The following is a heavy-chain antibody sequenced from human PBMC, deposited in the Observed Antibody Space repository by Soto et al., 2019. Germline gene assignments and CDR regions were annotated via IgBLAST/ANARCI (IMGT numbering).Heavy chain of an antibody. D-gene: IGHD2-21*01. V-gene: IGHV4-31*01. CDR3: AASCVGCGGFNYYGMDV. Sequence: QVQLQESGPGLVKPSQTLSLTCTVSGGSISSGGYYWSWIRQHPGKGLEWIGYIYYSGSTYYNPSLKRLVTISVDTSKNQFSLKLSSVTAADTAVYYCAASCVGCGGFNYYGMDVWGQGTTVTVSS. CDR1: GGSISSGGYY. J-gene: IGHJ6*02. CDR2: IYYSGST.